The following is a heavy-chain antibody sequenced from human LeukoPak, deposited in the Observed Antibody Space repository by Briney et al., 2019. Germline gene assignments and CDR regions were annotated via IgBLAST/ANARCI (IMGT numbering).Heavy chain of an antibody. CDR2: INHSGST. J-gene: IGHJ4*02. Sequence: SETLSLTCAVYGGSFSGYYWSWIRQPPGKGLEWIGEINHSGSTNYNPSLKSRVTISVDTSKNQFSLKLSSVTAADTAVYYCARGRRLQWLARYYFDYWGQGTLVTVSS. CDR1: GGSFSGYY. CDR3: ARGRRLQWLARYYFDY. D-gene: IGHD6-19*01. V-gene: IGHV4-34*01.